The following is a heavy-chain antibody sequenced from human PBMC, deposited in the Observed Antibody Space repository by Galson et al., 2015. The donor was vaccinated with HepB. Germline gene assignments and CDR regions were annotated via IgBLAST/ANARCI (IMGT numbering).Heavy chain of an antibody. V-gene: IGHV1-2*04. CDR2: INPNSGGT. CDR3: ARRGVYGDHEGHFDY. D-gene: IGHD4-17*01. CDR1: GYTFTGYY. Sequence: SVKVSCKASGYTFTGYYMHWVRQAPGQGLEWMGWINPNSGGTNYAQKFQGWVTMTRDTSISTAYMELSRLRSDDTAVYYCARRGVYGDHEGHFDYWGQGTLVTVSS. J-gene: IGHJ4*02.